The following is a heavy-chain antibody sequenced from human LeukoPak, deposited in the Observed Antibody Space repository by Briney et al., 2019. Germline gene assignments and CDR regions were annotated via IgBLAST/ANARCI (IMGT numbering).Heavy chain of an antibody. CDR3: ARENGDYAVNYFDL. V-gene: IGHV1-69*01. D-gene: IGHD4-17*01. J-gene: IGHJ4*02. CDR2: IIPIFGTA. CDR1: GGTFSSYA. Sequence: SVKVSCKASGGTFSSYAISWVRQAPGQGLEWMGGIIPIFGTANYAQKFQGRVTITADESTSTAYMELSSLRSEDTAVYYCARENGDYAVNYFDLWGQGTLVTVSS.